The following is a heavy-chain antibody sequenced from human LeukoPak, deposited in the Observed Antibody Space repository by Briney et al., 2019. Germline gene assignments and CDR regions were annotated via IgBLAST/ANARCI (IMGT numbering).Heavy chain of an antibody. CDR1: GFTFSSYA. CDR2: ISGSGGST. D-gene: IGHD2-2*01. CDR3: AKDPGYCSSTGCSRAEYFQH. V-gene: IGHV3-23*01. J-gene: IGHJ1*01. Sequence: GGSLRLSCAASGFTFSSYAMSWVRQAAGKGLEWVSAISGSGGSTYYADSVKGRFTISRDNSKNTLYLQMNSLRAEDTAVYYCAKDPGYCSSTGCSRAEYFQHWGQGTLVTVSS.